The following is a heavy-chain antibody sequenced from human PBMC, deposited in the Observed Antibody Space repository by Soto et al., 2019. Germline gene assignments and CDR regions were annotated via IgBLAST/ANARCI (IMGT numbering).Heavy chain of an antibody. CDR1: GFSLSNARMG. CDR3: ARIRGRYQYYFDY. V-gene: IGHV2-26*01. CDR2: IFSNDEK. J-gene: IGHJ4*02. D-gene: IGHD1-20*01. Sequence: QVTLKESGPVLVNPTETLTLTCTVSGFSLSNARMGVSWIRQPPGKALEWLAHIFSNDEKSYSTSLKSRLTISKGTSNSQVVLTMTNMDPVDTATYYCARIRGRYQYYFDYWGQGTLVTVSS.